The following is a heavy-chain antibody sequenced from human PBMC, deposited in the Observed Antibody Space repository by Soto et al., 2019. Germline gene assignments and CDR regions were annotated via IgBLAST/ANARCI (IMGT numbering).Heavy chain of an antibody. J-gene: IGHJ6*02. CDR1: GFTFSTYG. V-gene: IGHV3-30*18. CDR3: ANDLLRRGRAYGMDV. CDR2: ISYDGSNK. D-gene: IGHD6-25*01. Sequence: QVQLVESGGGVVQPGRSLRLSCAASGFTFSTYGMHWVRQAPGKGLEWVAVISYDGSNKYYADSVKGRFTISRDNSKNTLYLQMNILRPEDTAVYYCANDLLRRGRAYGMDVWGQGTTVSVSS.